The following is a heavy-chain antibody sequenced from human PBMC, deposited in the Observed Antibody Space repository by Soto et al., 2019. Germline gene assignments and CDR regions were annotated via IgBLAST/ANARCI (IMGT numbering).Heavy chain of an antibody. J-gene: IGHJ4*02. Sequence: EVQLLESGGGLVQPGGSLRLSCAASGFSFSSFAMGWVRQAPGKGLEWVSTIGSSGGTYYADSVKGRFTISRDISRNTLYLQMNSLRAEDTAVYYCAKRVPYSFDYWGQGTLVTVSS. CDR2: IGSSGGT. CDR3: AKRVPYSFDY. CDR1: GFSFSSFA. V-gene: IGHV3-23*01. D-gene: IGHD2-2*01.